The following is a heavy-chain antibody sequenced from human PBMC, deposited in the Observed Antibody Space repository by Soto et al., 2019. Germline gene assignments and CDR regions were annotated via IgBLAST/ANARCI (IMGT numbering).Heavy chain of an antibody. CDR3: ASFPTPYYDILTGYFPLDY. CDR2: IIPILGIA. D-gene: IGHD3-9*01. V-gene: IGHV1-69*02. J-gene: IGHJ4*02. CDR1: GGTFSSYT. Sequence: SVKVSCKASGGTFSSYTISWVRQAPGQGLEWMGRIIPILGIANYAQKFKGRVTITADKSTSTAYMELSSLRSEDTAVYYCASFPTPYYDILTGYFPLDYWGQGTLVTVSS.